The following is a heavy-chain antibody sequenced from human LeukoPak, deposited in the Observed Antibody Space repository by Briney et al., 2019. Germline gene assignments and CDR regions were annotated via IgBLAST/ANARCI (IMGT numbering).Heavy chain of an antibody. Sequence: GGSLRLSCAASGFTFDDYAMHWIRQAPGKGLEWVSGISWNSGSIGYADSVKGRFTISRDNAKNSLYLQMNSLRAEDTALYYCARDYDYWGQGTLVTVSS. CDR2: ISWNSGSI. CDR1: GFTFDDYA. CDR3: ARDYDY. V-gene: IGHV3-9*01. J-gene: IGHJ4*02.